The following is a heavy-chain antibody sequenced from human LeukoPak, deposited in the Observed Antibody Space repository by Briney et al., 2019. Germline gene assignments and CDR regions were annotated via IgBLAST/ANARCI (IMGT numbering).Heavy chain of an antibody. D-gene: IGHD6-13*01. CDR3: ARGVGEGSSWYNF. CDR1: GFTFSNFA. CDR2: ISFDGSNK. J-gene: IGHJ4*02. V-gene: IGHV3-30-3*01. Sequence: GGSLRLSCVASGFTFSNFAMHWVRQAPGKGLEWVTLISFDGSNKYYADSVKGRFTVSRDNSKNTLYLQMNSLRAEDTAVYYCARGVGEGSSWYNFWGQGSLVTVSS.